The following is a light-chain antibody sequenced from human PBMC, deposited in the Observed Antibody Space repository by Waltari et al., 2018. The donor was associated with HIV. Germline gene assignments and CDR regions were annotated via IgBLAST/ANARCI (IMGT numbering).Light chain of an antibody. CDR2: QDS. Sequence: VLTQPPSASGTPGQTASITCSGDKLGAKYACWYQQRPGQSPVLVIYQDSKRPSGISERFSGSNSGNTATLTISGTQAMDEADYYCQAWDSNTGVFGGGTKLTVL. V-gene: IGLV3-1*01. CDR1: KLGAKY. J-gene: IGLJ3*02. CDR3: QAWDSNTGV.